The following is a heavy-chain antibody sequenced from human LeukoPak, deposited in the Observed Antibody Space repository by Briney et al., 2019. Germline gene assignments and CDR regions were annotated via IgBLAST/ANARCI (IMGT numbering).Heavy chain of an antibody. D-gene: IGHD1-26*01. CDR3: ARVVGATMSYYYYYYMDV. J-gene: IGHJ6*03. V-gene: IGHV3-48*01. CDR1: GFTFSSYS. CDR2: ISSSSSTI. Sequence: GRSLRLSCAASGFTFSSYSMNWVRQAPGKGLEWVSYISSSSSTIYYADSVKGRFTISRDNAKNSLYLQMNSLRAEDTAVYYCARVVGATMSYYYYYYMDVWGKGTTVTVSS.